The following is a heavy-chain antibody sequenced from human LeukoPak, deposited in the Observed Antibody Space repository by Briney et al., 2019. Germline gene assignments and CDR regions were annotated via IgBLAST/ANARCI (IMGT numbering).Heavy chain of an antibody. CDR2: IYYSGST. Sequence: PSETLSLTCTVSGGSISSYYWSWLRQPPGKGLEWLGYIYYSGSTNYNPSLKSRVTISVDTSKNQCSLKLSSVTAADTAVYYCARVHSSSWYGDYYYYMDVWGKGTTVTVSS. J-gene: IGHJ6*03. CDR3: ARVHSSSWYGDYYYYMDV. D-gene: IGHD6-13*01. V-gene: IGHV4-59*01. CDR1: GGSISSYY.